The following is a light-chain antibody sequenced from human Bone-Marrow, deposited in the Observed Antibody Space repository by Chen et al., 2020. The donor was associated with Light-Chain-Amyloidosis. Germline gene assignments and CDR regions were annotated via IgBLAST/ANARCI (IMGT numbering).Light chain of an antibody. CDR2: DAS. Sequence: DIQMTQSPSSLSASVGDRVTITCQASHDINNYLNWYQQKPGKPPKLLIFDASNLETGVPSRFSGRGSGTDFTFTIDSLQPEDFATDCGQQYHDLPSITFGQGTRLDIK. CDR3: QQYHDLPSIT. V-gene: IGKV1-33*01. J-gene: IGKJ5*01. CDR1: HDINNY.